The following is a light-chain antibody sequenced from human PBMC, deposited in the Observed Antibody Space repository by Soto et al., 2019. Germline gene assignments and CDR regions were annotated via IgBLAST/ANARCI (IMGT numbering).Light chain of an antibody. J-gene: IGKJ1*01. V-gene: IGKV1-5*03. CDR1: QSISSW. CDR3: QQYNSYSGT. CDR2: KAS. Sequence: DIQMTQSPSTLSASVGDRVTITCRASQSISSWLAWYQQKPGKAPKLLIYKASSLESGVPSRFSGSGSGTEFTLTFSSLQPDDFATYYCQQYNSYSGTFGQGTKVDIK.